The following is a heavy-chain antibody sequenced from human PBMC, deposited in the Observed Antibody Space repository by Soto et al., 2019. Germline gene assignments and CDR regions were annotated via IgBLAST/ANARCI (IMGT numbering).Heavy chain of an antibody. D-gene: IGHD2-8*01. CDR1: GGSISSSSYY. V-gene: IGHV4-39*01. J-gene: IGHJ4*02. Sequence: QLQLQESGPGLVKPSETLSLTCAVSGGSISSSSYYWGWIRQPPGKVLEWIGNFYYGGSTYYNPSIQTRVTISVYTSKKLFSLKLSSVTAADTAVYYSARPARYCTNSVCYTFYFDYWRQGTLVNVSS. CDR3: ARPARYCTNSVCYTFYFDY. CDR2: FYYGGST.